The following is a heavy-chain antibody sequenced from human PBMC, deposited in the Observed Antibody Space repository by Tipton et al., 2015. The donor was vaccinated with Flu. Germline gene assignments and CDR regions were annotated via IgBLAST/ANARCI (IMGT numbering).Heavy chain of an antibody. CDR2: IIPIFVTA. CDR1: GYTFTSYG. J-gene: IGHJ5*02. Sequence: QLVQSGAEVKKPGASVKVSCKASGYTFTSYGISWVRQAPGQGLERMGGIIPIFVTANYAQKFQGRVTITADESTSTAYMELSSLRSKDTAVYYGAREQVLLNRGGWCDPWGQGTLVTVSS. D-gene: IGHD3-10*01. V-gene: IGHV1-69*13. CDR3: AREQVLLNRGGWCDP.